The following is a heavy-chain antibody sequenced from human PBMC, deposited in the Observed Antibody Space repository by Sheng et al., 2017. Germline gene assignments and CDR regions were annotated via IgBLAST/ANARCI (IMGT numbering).Heavy chain of an antibody. CDR1: GGTFSSYA. V-gene: IGHV1-69*01. J-gene: IGHJ6*02. CDR2: IIPIFGTA. Sequence: QVQLVESGAEVKKPGSSVKVSCKASGGTFSSYAISWVRQAPGQGLEWMGGIIPIFGTANYAQKFQGRVTITADESTSTAYMELSSLRSEDTAVYYCATGYCSGGSCYSGSDYYYYGMDVWDQGP. CDR3: ATGYCSGGSCYSGSDYYYYGMDV. D-gene: IGHD2-15*01.